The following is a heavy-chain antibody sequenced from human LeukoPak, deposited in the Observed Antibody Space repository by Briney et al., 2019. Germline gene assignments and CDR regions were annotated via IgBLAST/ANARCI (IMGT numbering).Heavy chain of an antibody. CDR3: VRGPQVYYDILTGYSRTDYYYYGMDV. CDR1: GFTFSSYA. J-gene: IGHJ6*02. CDR2: ISYDGSNK. V-gene: IGHV3-30*04. Sequence: GRSLRLSCAASGFTFSSYAMHWVRQAPGKGLEWVAVISYDGSNKYYADSVKGRFTISRDNSKNTLYLQMNSLRAEDTAVYYCVRGPQVYYDILTGYSRTDYYYYGMDVWGQGTTVTVSS. D-gene: IGHD3-9*01.